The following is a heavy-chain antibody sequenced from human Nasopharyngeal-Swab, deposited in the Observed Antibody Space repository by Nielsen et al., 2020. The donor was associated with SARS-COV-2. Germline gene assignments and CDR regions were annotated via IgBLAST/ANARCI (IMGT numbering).Heavy chain of an antibody. CDR3: ATGDRASDY. D-gene: IGHD1-1*01. J-gene: IGHJ4*02. CDR2: ISSRGSTI. V-gene: IGHV3-11*04. CDR1: GFTFSDYY. Sequence: GEALKISWAASGFTFSDYYMSRIRQAPGKGLEWVSYISSRGSTIYYADSVKGRFTISRDNAKNSLYLQMNSLRAEDTAVYYCATGDRASDYWGRGTLVTVSS.